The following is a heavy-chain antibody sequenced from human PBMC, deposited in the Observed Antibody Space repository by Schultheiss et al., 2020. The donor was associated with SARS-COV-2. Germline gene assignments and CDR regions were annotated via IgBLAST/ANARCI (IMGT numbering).Heavy chain of an antibody. Sequence: GGSLRLYCAASGFPVSDTSMSWVRQAPGKGLEWVSLLYSGGSTYYADSVKGRFIISRDISQNTLYFQMNSLRAEDTAVYYCERDRVNYDFWSGSGRYYYYGMDVLGQGATVTVSS. J-gene: IGHJ6*02. CDR1: GFPVSDTS. V-gene: IGHV3-66*01. CDR3: ERDRVNYDFWSGSGRYYYYGMDV. D-gene: IGHD3-3*01. CDR2: LYSGGST.